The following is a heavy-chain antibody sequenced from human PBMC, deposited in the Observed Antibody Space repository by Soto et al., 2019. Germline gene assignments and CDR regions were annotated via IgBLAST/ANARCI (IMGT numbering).Heavy chain of an antibody. Sequence: GSLRLSCAASGFTFSIYAMSWVRQAPGKGLEWVSAISGNGVNTYYADSVKGRFTISRDNSKNTVHLQMNSLRAEDTAVYYCAKDGSAASSWEEYFDYWGQGTLVTVSS. J-gene: IGHJ4*02. D-gene: IGHD6-13*01. CDR1: GFTFSIYA. V-gene: IGHV3-23*01. CDR3: AKDGSAASSWEEYFDY. CDR2: ISGNGVNT.